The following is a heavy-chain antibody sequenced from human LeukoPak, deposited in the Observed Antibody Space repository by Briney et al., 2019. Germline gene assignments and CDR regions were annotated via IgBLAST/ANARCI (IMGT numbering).Heavy chain of an antibody. V-gene: IGHV3-7*01. D-gene: IGHD2-2*01. CDR1: GFTFSSYW. J-gene: IGHJ5*02. CDR2: IKQDGSEK. CDR3: AREEGRLSSWFDP. Sequence: GGSLRLSCAASGFTFSSYWMSWDRQAPGKGLESVANIKQDGSEKYYVDSVKGRFTISRDNAKNSLYLQMNSLRAEDTAVYYCAREEGRLSSWFDPWGQGTLVTVSS.